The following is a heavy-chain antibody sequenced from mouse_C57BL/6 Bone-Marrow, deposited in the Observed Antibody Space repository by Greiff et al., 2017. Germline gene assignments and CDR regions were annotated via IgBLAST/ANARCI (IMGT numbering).Heavy chain of an antibody. D-gene: IGHD2-5*01. V-gene: IGHV14-1*01. CDR1: GFNIKDYY. Sequence: EVQLQQSGAELVRPGASVKLSCTASGFNIKDYYMHWVKQRPEQGLEWIGRIDPEDGDTEYAPKFQGQATMTADTSSNTAYLQLSSLTSEDTAVYYSTTDYSILWFAYWGQGTLVTVSA. CDR2: IDPEDGDT. J-gene: IGHJ3*01. CDR3: TTDYSILWFAY.